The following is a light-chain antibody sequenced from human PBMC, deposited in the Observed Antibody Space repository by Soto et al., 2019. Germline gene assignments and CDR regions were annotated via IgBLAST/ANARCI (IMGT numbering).Light chain of an antibody. CDR1: SGHGSYA. V-gene: IGLV4-69*01. J-gene: IGLJ2*01. Sequence: QSVLTQSPSASASLGASVKLTCTLSSGHGSYAIAWHQQQPEKGPRYLMKLNSDGSHSNGDGIPDRFSGSSSGAERYLTISSLQSEDEADYYCQTWGSGIQVFGGGTKVTVL. CDR2: LNSDGSH. CDR3: QTWGSGIQV.